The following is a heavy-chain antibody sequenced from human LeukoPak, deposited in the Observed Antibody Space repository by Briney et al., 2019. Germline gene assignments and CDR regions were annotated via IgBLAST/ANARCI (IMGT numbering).Heavy chain of an antibody. CDR1: GFTFSSCA. J-gene: IGHJ4*02. Sequence: PGGSLRLSCAASGFTFSSCAMSWVRQAPGKGLEWVSTIIDSGNSIYYADAVKGRFTISRDNSKNTLYLQMYSLRAEDTAIYYCAKAPPYTKYFDYWGQGTLLTVSS. D-gene: IGHD1-1*01. V-gene: IGHV3-23*01. CDR3: AKAPPYTKYFDY. CDR2: IIDSGNSI.